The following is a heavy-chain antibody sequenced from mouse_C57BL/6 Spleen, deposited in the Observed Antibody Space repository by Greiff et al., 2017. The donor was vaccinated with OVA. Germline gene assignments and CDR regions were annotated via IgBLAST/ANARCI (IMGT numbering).Heavy chain of an antibody. CDR3: ARRGLLYWYFDV. CDR2: IYPGSGST. V-gene: IGHV1-55*01. J-gene: IGHJ1*03. Sequence: QVQLQQSGAELVKPGASVKMSCKASGYTFTSYWIPWVKQRPGQGLEWIGDIYPGSGSTNYNEKFKSKATLTVDTSSSTAYMQRSSLTSEDSAVYYCARRGLLYWYFDVWGTGTTVTVSS. D-gene: IGHD3-1*01. CDR1: GYTFTSYW.